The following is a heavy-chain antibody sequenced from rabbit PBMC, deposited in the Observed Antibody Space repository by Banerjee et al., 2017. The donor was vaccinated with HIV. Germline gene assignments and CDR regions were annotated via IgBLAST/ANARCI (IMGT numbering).Heavy chain of an antibody. Sequence: QEQLEESGGDLVKPEGSLTLTCTASGFSFSSSYWICWVRQAPGKGLEWIACIYAGSSGSTYYASWAKGRFTISKTSSTTVTLQMTSLTAADTATYFCARYAGSDYYMYFNLWGPGTLVTVS. CDR1: GFSFSSSYW. D-gene: IGHD8-1*01. CDR3: ARYAGSDYYMYFNL. V-gene: IGHV1S45*01. J-gene: IGHJ4*01. CDR2: IYAGSSGST.